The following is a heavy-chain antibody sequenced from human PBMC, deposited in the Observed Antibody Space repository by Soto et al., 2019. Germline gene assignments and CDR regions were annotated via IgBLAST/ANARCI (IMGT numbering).Heavy chain of an antibody. Sequence: RGESLKISCKGSGYSFTSYWISWVRQMPGKGLEWMGRIDPSDSYTNYSPSFQGHVTISADKSISTAYLQWSSLKASDTAMYYCARPEWFGESHDAFDIWGQGTMVTVSS. V-gene: IGHV5-10-1*01. CDR3: ARPEWFGESHDAFDI. CDR2: IDPSDSYT. J-gene: IGHJ3*02. D-gene: IGHD3-10*01. CDR1: GYSFTSYW.